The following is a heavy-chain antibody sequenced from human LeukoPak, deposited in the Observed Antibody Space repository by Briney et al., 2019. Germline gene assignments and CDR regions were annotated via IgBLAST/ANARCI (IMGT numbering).Heavy chain of an antibody. V-gene: IGHV1-8*01. CDR1: GYTFTSYD. CDR2: MNPNSGNT. J-gene: IGHJ4*02. CDR3: ARGRYYDSSGYNFDY. D-gene: IGHD3-22*01. Sequence: ASVKVSCKASGYTFTSYDINWVRQANGQGLEWMGWMNPNSGNTGYAQKFQGRVTMTRNTSISTAYMELSSLRSEDTAVYYCARGRYYDSSGYNFDYWGQGTLVTVSS.